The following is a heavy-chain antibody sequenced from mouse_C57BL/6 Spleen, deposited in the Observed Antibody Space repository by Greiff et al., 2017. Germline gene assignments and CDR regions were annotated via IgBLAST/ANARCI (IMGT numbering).Heavy chain of an antibody. J-gene: IGHJ2*01. V-gene: IGHV1-54*01. CDR2: INPGSGGT. CDR3: ARSYYSNNYFDY. CDR1: GYAFTNYL. Sequence: VQLQQSGAELVRPGTSVKVSCKASGYAFTNYLIEWVKQRPGQGLEWIGVINPGSGGTNYNEKFKGKATLTADKSSSSAYMQLSSLTSEDSAVYFCARSYYSNNYFDYWGQGTTLTVSS. D-gene: IGHD2-5*01.